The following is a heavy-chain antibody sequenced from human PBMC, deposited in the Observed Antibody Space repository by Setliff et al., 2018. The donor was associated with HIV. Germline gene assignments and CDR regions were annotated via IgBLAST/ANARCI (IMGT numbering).Heavy chain of an antibody. CDR3: ARDLIGYCSGGSCNTGLDWYFDL. V-gene: IGHV4-4*09. Sequence: SETLSLTCTVSGTVSGGSINSYYWSWIRQPPGKGLEWIGHIYTSGSPNYNPSLKSRVTISVDTSKNQFSLKLSSVTAADTAVYYCARDLIGYCSGGSCNTGLDWYFDLWGRGTLVTVSS. D-gene: IGHD2-15*01. J-gene: IGHJ2*01. CDR2: IYTSGSP. CDR1: GGSINSYY.